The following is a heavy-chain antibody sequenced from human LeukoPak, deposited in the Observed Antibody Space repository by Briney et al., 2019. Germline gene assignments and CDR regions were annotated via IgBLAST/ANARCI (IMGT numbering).Heavy chain of an antibody. CDR2: INTYSGNT. CDR1: GYTFTSYG. Sequence: ASVKVSCKASGYTFTSYGISWVRQAPGQGLEWMGWINTYSGNTNYAQMLQGRVTMTTDTSTSTAYMELRSLRSDDTAVYYCARDYYDTSGFYLIDYWGQGTLVTVSS. CDR3: ARDYYDTSGFYLIDY. V-gene: IGHV1-18*01. D-gene: IGHD3-22*01. J-gene: IGHJ4*02.